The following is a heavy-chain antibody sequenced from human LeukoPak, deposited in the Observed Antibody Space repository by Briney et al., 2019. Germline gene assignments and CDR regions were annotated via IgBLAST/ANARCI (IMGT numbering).Heavy chain of an antibody. Sequence: PGGSLRLSCAASGFTFSTYAMSWVRQAPGRGLEWVSTVIGSGGSTFYADSVKSRFTISRDNSKNTLYLQMSSLRAEDTAVYFCAKGSDYYGLGSYFNSNWFDPRGQGTLVTVSS. CDR2: VIGSGGST. V-gene: IGHV3-23*01. CDR1: GFTFSTYA. CDR3: AKGSDYYGLGSYFNSNWFDP. J-gene: IGHJ5*02. D-gene: IGHD3-10*01.